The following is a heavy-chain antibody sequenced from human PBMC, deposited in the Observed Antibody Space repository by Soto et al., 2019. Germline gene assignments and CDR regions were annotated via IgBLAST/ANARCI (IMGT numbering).Heavy chain of an antibody. V-gene: IGHV1-46*01. J-gene: IGHJ6*02. CDR2: INPSGGST. D-gene: IGHD6-13*01. CDR1: GYTFTSYY. CDR3: AGGYSSSYHYYYGMDV. Sequence: ASVKVSCKASGYTFTSYYMHWVRQAPGQGLEWMGIINPSGGSTSYAQKFQGRVTMTRDTSTSTVYMELSSLRSEDTAVYYCAGGYSSSYHYYYGMDVWGQGTTVTVSS.